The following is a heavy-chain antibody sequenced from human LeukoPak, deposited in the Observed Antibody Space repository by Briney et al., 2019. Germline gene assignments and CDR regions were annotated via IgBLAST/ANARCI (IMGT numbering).Heavy chain of an antibody. CDR3: AAPGVPAATYYFDY. D-gene: IGHD2-2*01. CDR1: GFTFSTYG. Sequence: GGSLRLSCAASGFTFSTYGVHWVRQAPGKGLEWVAFIRYDGSNKYYADSVKGRFTISRDNSKNTVYPQMNSLRAEDTAVYYCAAPGVPAATYYFDYWGQGTLVTVSS. J-gene: IGHJ4*02. V-gene: IGHV3-30*02. CDR2: IRYDGSNK.